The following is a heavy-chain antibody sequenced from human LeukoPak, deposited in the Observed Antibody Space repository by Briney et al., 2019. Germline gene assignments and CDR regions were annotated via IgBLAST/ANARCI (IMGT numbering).Heavy chain of an antibody. D-gene: IGHD3-3*01. V-gene: IGHV1-8*01. Sequence: GASVKVSCKASGYTFTSYDINWVRQATGQGLEWMGWMNPNSGNTGYAQKFQGRVTMTRNTSISTAYMELSSLRSEDTAVYYWARGSSITIFGVVIFPDAFDIWGQGTMVTVSS. CDR2: MNPNSGNT. CDR3: ARGSSITIFGVVIFPDAFDI. CDR1: GYTFTSYD. J-gene: IGHJ3*02.